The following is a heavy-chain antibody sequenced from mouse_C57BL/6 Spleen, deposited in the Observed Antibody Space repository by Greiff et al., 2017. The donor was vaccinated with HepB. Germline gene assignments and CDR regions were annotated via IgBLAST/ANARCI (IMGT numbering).Heavy chain of an antibody. CDR3: ARVAITTVVASPMDY. J-gene: IGHJ4*01. D-gene: IGHD1-1*01. Sequence: QVQLQQPGAELVKPGASVKLSCKASGYTFTSYWMQWVKQRPGQGLEWIGEIDPSDSYTNYNQKFKGKATLTVDTSSSTAYMQLSSLTSEDSAVYYCARVAITTVVASPMDYWGQGTSVTVSS. CDR2: IDPSDSYT. CDR1: GYTFTSYW. V-gene: IGHV1-50*01.